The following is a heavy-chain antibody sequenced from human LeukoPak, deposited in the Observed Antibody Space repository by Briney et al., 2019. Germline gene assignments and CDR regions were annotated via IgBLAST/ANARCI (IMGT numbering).Heavy chain of an antibody. J-gene: IGHJ3*02. CDR2: IKEDGSEK. CDR3: ARAGGSYYGIAFDI. Sequence: GGSLRLSCAASGFTFSSYSMSWVRQAPGKGLEWVANIKEDGSEKYYVDSVKGRFTIPRDNAKNSLYLQMNSLRAEDTAVYYCARAGGSYYGIAFDIWGQGTMVTVSS. D-gene: IGHD1-26*01. V-gene: IGHV3-7*01. CDR1: GFTFSSYS.